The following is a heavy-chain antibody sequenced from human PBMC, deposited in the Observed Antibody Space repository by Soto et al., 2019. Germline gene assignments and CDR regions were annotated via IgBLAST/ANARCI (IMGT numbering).Heavy chain of an antibody. D-gene: IGHD2-21*02. CDR1: AFSLTNFA. Sequence: GGSLRLSCAPSAFSLTNFALSWVCQAPGKGLERVAGIGASGDITWYADSVKGRLSTSRDNSKNTLYLHLNSLRFEDTAVYYCAKDDFTDRGDDYFDYWGPGTLVTVSS. V-gene: IGHV3-23*01. CDR3: AKDDFTDRGDDYFDY. J-gene: IGHJ4*02. CDR2: IGASGDIT.